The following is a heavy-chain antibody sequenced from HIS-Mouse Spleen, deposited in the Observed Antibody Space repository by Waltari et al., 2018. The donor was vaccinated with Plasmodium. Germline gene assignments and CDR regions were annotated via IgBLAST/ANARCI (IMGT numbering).Heavy chain of an antibody. V-gene: IGHV1-18*01. CDR2: ISPYNGKT. Sequence: QVQLVQSGAEVTKPGASVQVSCKVSGYPFTSYGISGVRKAPGQGLEWMGWISPYNGKTNFAQKLQGRVTMTTDTSTSTAYMELRSLRSDDTAVYYCARGSAGDAFDIWGQGTMVTVSS. CDR1: GYPFTSYG. J-gene: IGHJ3*02. CDR3: ARGSAGDAFDI. D-gene: IGHD6-19*01.